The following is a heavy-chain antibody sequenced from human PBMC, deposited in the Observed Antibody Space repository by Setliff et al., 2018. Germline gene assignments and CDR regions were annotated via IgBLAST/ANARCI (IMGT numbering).Heavy chain of an antibody. Sequence: GESLKISCAASGFTLRSYWMSWVRQAPGKGLEWVANIKKDGSIKYYLDSVRGRFTISGDNAENSLTLQMNSLRVEDTAVYYCSRDLQGSGDYVVDYWGQGTLVTVSS. CDR3: SRDLQGSGDYVVDY. D-gene: IGHD4-17*01. CDR1: GFTLRSYW. J-gene: IGHJ4*02. V-gene: IGHV3-7*01. CDR2: IKKDGSIK.